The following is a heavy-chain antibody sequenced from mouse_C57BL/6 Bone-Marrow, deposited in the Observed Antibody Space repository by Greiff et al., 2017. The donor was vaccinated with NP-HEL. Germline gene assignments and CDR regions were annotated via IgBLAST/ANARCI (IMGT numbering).Heavy chain of an antibody. CDR1: GFSLTSYA. CDR2: IWPGGGT. Sequence: QVQLKESGPGLVAPSQSLSITCTVSGFSLTSYAISWVRQPPGKGLEWLGGIWPGGGTTYNSDHKSRLGTSKDNTKSQVFLKTNSLQTDDTARYYCATAPPTSYGSNYWYFDVWGTGTTVTVSS. D-gene: IGHD1-1*01. J-gene: IGHJ1*03. V-gene: IGHV2-9-1*01. CDR3: ATAPPTSYGSNYWYFDV.